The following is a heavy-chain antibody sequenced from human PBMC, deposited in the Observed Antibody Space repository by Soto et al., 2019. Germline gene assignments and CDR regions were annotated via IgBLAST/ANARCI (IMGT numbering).Heavy chain of an antibody. CDR3: ARSDTVATNGLRNYYYGMDV. Sequence: ASVKVSCKASGYTFTGYYMHWVRQAPGQGLEWMGWINPNSGGTNYAQKFQGWVTMTRDTSISTAYVELSRLRSDDTAVYYCARSDTVATNGLRNYYYGMDVWGQGTTVTVSS. CDR1: GYTFTGYY. J-gene: IGHJ6*02. V-gene: IGHV1-2*04. CDR2: INPNSGGT. D-gene: IGHD5-12*01.